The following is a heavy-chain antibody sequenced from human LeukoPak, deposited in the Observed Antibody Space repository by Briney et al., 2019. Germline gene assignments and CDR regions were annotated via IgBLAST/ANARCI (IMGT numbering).Heavy chain of an antibody. Sequence: PSETLSLTCAVSGGSISSSNWWSWVRQPPGKGLEWIGEIYHSGSTNYNPSLKSRVTISVDKSKNQFSLKLSSVTAADTAVYYCARDLPRLFTMVRGILPDYWGQGALVTVSS. CDR1: GGSISSSNW. CDR3: ARDLPRLFTMVRGILPDY. V-gene: IGHV4-4*02. D-gene: IGHD3-10*01. CDR2: IYHSGST. J-gene: IGHJ4*02.